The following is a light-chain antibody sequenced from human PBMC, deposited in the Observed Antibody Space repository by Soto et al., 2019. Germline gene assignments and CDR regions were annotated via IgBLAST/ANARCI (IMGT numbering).Light chain of an antibody. CDR2: GAS. V-gene: IGKV3-15*01. Sequence: EMVMTQSPATLSVSPGERATLSCRASQSVSRNLAWYQQKPGQAPRLLIYGASTRATGIPARFSGSGSGTEFTLTISGLQSEDFAVYYCQHYNNWPPWTFGQGTKVEIK. J-gene: IGKJ1*01. CDR1: QSVSRN. CDR3: QHYNNWPPWT.